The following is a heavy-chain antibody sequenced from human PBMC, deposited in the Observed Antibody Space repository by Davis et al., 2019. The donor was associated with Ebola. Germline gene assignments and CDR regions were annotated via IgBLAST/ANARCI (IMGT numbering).Heavy chain of an antibody. V-gene: IGHV3-74*01. D-gene: IGHD3-16*01. J-gene: IGHJ5*02. CDR3: MSLSGGS. CDR2: INRDGTTT. Sequence: GESLKISCAASGFTFSNSWMSWVRQGPGEGLVWVSHINRDGTTTNYADSVKGRFTISRDNAKNTLYLQMSSLRAEDTAVYYCMSLSGGSWGQGTLVTVSS. CDR1: GFTFSNSW.